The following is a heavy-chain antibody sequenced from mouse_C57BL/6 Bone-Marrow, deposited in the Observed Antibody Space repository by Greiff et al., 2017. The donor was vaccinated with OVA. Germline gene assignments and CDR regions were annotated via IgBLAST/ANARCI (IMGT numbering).Heavy chain of an antibody. CDR2: IYPGSGST. D-gene: IGHD2-4*01. Sequence: QVQLQQPGAELVKPGASVKMSCKASGYTFTSYWITWVKQRPGQGLEWLGDIYPGSGSTTYNEKFKSKATLTVDTSSSTAYMQLSSLTSEDSAVYYCARVGYDYPTRFDYWGQGTTLTVSS. CDR3: ARVGYDYPTRFDY. V-gene: IGHV1-55*01. CDR1: GYTFTSYW. J-gene: IGHJ2*01.